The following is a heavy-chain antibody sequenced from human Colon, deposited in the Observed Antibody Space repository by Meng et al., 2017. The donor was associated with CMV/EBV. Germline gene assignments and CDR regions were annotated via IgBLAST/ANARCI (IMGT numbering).Heavy chain of an antibody. V-gene: IGHV1-69*06. J-gene: IGHJ5*02. D-gene: IGHD3-10*01. Sequence: TCKASGGTFSRNAVNWVRQAPGQGLEWVGGLIPVLNTANYAQKFLGRVSITADKFTNTAYMELTSLTSDDTAVYYCAFRHGSGSLDPWGQGTPVTVSS. CDR2: LIPVLNTA. CDR1: GGTFSRNA. CDR3: AFRHGSGSLDP.